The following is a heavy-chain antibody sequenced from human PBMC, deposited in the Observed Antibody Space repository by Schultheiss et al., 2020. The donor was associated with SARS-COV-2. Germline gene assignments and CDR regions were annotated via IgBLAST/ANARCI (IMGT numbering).Heavy chain of an antibody. J-gene: IGHJ4*02. Sequence: GESLKISCEGSGYKFTNFWIAWVRQMPGKGLEWTGIIYPGDSDTRYSPSFRGQVTISADNSINTAHLQWSSLKASDTAMYYCARASSGVSSPNNFDYYGQVALVTVSS. CDR1: GYKFTNFW. V-gene: IGHV5-51*01. CDR3: ARASSGVSSPNNFDY. CDR2: IYPGDSDT. D-gene: IGHD6-19*01.